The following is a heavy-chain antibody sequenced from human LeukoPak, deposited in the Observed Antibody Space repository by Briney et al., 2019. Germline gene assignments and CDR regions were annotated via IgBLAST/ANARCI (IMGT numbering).Heavy chain of an antibody. D-gene: IGHD1-26*01. CDR3: ARGPGSYYVGWFDP. CDR2: MNPNSGNT. J-gene: IGHJ5*02. V-gene: IGHV1-8*01. Sequence: ASVKVSCKASGYTFTSYDINWVRQATGQGLEWMGWMNPNSGNTGYALKFQGRVTMTRNTSISTAYMELSSLRSEDTAVYYCARGPGSYYVGWFDPWGQGTLVTVSS. CDR1: GYTFTSYD.